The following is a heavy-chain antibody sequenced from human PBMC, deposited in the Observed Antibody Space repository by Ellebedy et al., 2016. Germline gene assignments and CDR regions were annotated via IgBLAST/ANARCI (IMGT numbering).Heavy chain of an antibody. CDR2: INAGNGNT. CDR1: GYTFTNYA. Sequence: ASVKVSCKASGYTFTNYAMHWVRQAPGQRLEWMGWINAGNGNTKYSQKFQGSVTITRDTSASTAYMELSSLRSEDTAVYYCARELVPAAGMEGFDPWGQGTLVTVSS. D-gene: IGHD2-2*01. J-gene: IGHJ5*02. V-gene: IGHV1-3*01. CDR3: ARELVPAAGMEGFDP.